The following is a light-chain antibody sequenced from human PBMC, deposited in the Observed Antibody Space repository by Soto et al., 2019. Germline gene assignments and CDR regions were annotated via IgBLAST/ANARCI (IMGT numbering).Light chain of an antibody. CDR2: KNN. CDR1: SSNIGTDD. Sequence: QSVLTQPPSASGTPGQRVTISCSGSSSNIGTDDVFWYLQFPGTAPKLLIYKNNQRPSGVSDRFSGSKSGTSASLAIRGLRSEDEADYYCAAWDATLSGYVFGTGTKLTVL. V-gene: IGLV1-47*01. CDR3: AAWDATLSGYV. J-gene: IGLJ1*01.